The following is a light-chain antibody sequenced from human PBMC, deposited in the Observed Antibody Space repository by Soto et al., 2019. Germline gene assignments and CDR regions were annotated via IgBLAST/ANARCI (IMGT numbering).Light chain of an antibody. J-gene: IGKJ4*01. CDR3: QQYNNWPPSRLT. CDR1: QSVSSN. V-gene: IGKV3-15*01. Sequence: EIVMTQSPATLSVSPGERATLSCRASQSVSSNLAWYQQKPGQAPRLLIHGASTRATGIPARFSGSGSGTEFTLTISSLQSEDFAVYYCQQYNNWPPSRLTFGGGTRWISN. CDR2: GAS.